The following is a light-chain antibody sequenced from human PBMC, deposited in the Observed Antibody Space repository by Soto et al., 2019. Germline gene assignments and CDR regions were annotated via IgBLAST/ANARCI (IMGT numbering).Light chain of an antibody. CDR2: EVS. Sequence: QSVLTQPPSASGSPGQSVTISCTGSSSNVGGYNYVSWYQQHPGKAPKLLIYEVSKRPSGVPDRLSGSKSGNSASLAVSGLQAEDEADYYCSSYGGSNTVVFGGGTKVTVL. V-gene: IGLV2-8*01. CDR1: SSNVGGYNY. CDR3: SSYGGSNTVV. J-gene: IGLJ2*01.